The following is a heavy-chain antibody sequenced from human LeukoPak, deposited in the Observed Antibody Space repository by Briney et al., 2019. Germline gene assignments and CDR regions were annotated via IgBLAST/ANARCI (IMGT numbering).Heavy chain of an antibody. Sequence: PSETLSLTCAVYGESLSDYYWSWIRQPPGKGLEWIGEIDHSGRPNFRPSLENRVTISVGTAKNQISLNLTSVTAADTAVYFCARGHLPYFDWFSLPYYGLDVWGQGTTVTVSS. CDR2: IDHSGRP. CDR1: GESLSDYY. CDR3: ARGHLPYFDWFSLPYYGLDV. D-gene: IGHD3-9*01. J-gene: IGHJ6*02. V-gene: IGHV4-34*01.